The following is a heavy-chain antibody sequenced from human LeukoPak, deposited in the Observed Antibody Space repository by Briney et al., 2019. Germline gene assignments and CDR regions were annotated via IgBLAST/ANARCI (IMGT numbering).Heavy chain of an antibody. Sequence: SQTLSLTCTVSGDSTSSGSYYWSWIRQPAGTGLEWIGRIYTSGTTDYSPFLKSRVTISLDTSKNQLSLKLTSVTAADTAMYYCVREGGGSGWYNWFDPWGQGTLVTVSS. D-gene: IGHD6-13*01. V-gene: IGHV4-61*02. CDR1: GDSTSSGSYY. J-gene: IGHJ5*02. CDR2: IYTSGTT. CDR3: VREGGGSGWYNWFDP.